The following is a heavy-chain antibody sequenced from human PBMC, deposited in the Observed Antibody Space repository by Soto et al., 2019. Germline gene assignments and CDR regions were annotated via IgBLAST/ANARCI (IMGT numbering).Heavy chain of an antibody. Sequence: SVKVSCKASGGTFSSYAISWVRQAPGQGLEWMGGIIPIFGTANYAQKFQGRVTITADESTSTAYMELSSLRSEDTAVYYCAGARTPHGRYCSSTSCYYGMDVWGQGTTVTVSS. V-gene: IGHV1-69*13. D-gene: IGHD2-2*01. CDR1: GGTFSSYA. CDR3: AGARTPHGRYCSSTSCYYGMDV. CDR2: IIPIFGTA. J-gene: IGHJ6*02.